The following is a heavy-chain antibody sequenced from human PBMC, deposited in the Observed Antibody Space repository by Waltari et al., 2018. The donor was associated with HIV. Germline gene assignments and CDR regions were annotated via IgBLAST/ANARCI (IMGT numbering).Heavy chain of an antibody. Sequence: QVQLVQSGAEVKKPGASVKVSCKASGYTFTSSALHWVRQAPGQRLEWMGWINTGNGNTKYSQKFQGRVTSTRDTSASTAYMELSSLKSEDTAVYYWARKGAPGFYYFDSWGQGTLVTVSS. CDR3: ARKGAPGFYYFDS. CDR1: GYTFTSSA. J-gene: IGHJ4*02. D-gene: IGHD3-10*01. V-gene: IGHV1-3*04. CDR2: INTGNGNT.